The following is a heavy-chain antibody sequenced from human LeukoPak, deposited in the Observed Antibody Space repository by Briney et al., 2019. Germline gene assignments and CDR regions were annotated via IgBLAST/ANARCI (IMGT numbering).Heavy chain of an antibody. J-gene: IGHJ4*02. V-gene: IGHV3-53*01. Sequence: GGSLRLSCAASGFTVSSNYMSWVRQAPGKGLEWVSVIYSGGSTYYADSVKGRFTISRDNSKNTLYLQMNSLRAEDTAVYYCARDRPGRDGYNYLDYWGQGTLVTVSS. CDR2: IYSGGST. D-gene: IGHD5-24*01. CDR3: ARDRPGRDGYNYLDY. CDR1: GFTVSSNY.